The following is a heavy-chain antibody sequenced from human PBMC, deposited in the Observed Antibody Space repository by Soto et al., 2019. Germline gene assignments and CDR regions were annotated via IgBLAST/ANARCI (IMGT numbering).Heavy chain of an antibody. Sequence: ASVKVSCKTSGYTFSNYGITWVLQAPGQPLEWLGWISLYSDGTNYAQKFQGRVSMTTDTSTTTAYMELRSLRSDDTAVYYCARVVPGAEAWFGPWGQGXLVTVS. CDR3: ARVVPGAEAWFGP. V-gene: IGHV1-18*01. D-gene: IGHD2-2*01. CDR2: ISLYSDGT. CDR1: GYTFSNYG. J-gene: IGHJ5*02.